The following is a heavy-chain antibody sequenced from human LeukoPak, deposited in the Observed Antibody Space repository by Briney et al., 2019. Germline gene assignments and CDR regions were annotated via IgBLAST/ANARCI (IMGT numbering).Heavy chain of an antibody. J-gene: IGHJ4*02. V-gene: IGHV3-21*01. CDR2: ISSSSSYI. CDR3: ARDLRGFDY. CDR1: ALTLSIYR. Sequence: PGPSLTLSRPASALTLSIYRMNCVRHSPRKGLEWVSSISSSSSYIYYADSVKGRFTLSRDNAKNSLYLQMNSLRAAETAVYYCARDLRGFDYWGQGTLVTVSS.